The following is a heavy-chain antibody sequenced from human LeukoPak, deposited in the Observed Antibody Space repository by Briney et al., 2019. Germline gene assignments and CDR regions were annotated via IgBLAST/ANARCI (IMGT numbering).Heavy chain of an antibody. CDR3: ARESIVVVPTTMDDASDI. CDR2: IKQDGSEQ. V-gene: IGHV3-7*01. J-gene: IGHJ3*02. D-gene: IGHD2-2*01. Sequence: GGSLRLSCAASGFTFSHYYMSWVRQAPGKGLEWVAHIKQDGSEQFYLDSVKGRFTISRDNAKNALYLQMHSLRVEDTAVYYCARESIVVVPTTMDDASDIWGQGTMVTVSS. CDR1: GFTFSHYY.